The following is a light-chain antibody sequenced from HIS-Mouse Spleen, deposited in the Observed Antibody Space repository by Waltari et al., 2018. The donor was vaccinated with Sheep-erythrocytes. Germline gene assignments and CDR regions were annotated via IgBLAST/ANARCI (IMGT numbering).Light chain of an antibody. CDR1: QSISSY. CDR2: AAS. J-gene: IGKJ3*01. CDR3: QQSYSTPQFT. V-gene: IGKV1-39*01. Sequence: DIQMTQSPSSLSASVGDRVTITCRASQSISSYLNWYQQKPGKAPKLLVYAASSLQSWVPSRFSGSGSGTDFTLTISSLQAEDVATYYCQQSYSTPQFTFGPGTKVDI.